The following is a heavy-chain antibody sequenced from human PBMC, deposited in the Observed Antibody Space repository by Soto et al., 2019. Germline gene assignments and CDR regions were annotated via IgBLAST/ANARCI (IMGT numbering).Heavy chain of an antibody. CDR1: GYTFSRSG. CDR2: INGYNGNT. CDR3: ARMGDVPYYYYGMAV. J-gene: IGHJ6*02. V-gene: IGHV1-18*01. D-gene: IGHD3-16*01. Sequence: QVQLVQSGAEVKKPGASVKVSCKASGYTFSRSGISWVRQAPGQGLEWMGWINGYNGNTNYTQKMQGRITMTTDTPTSTAYMELRSLRSDDTAVYYCARMGDVPYYYYGMAVWGQGTTVIVSS.